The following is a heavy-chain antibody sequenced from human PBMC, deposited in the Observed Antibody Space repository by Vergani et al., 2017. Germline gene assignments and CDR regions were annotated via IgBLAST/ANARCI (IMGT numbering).Heavy chain of an antibody. D-gene: IGHD3-10*01. CDR1: GGSISSYY. Sequence: QVQLQESGPGLVKPSETLSLTCTVSGGSISSYYWSWIRQPPGKGLEWIGYIYYSGSTNYNPSLKSRVTISVDTSKNQFFLKLSSVTAADTAVYYCARDMVRGVTKYDAFDIWGQGTMVTVSS. V-gene: IGHV4-59*01. CDR2: IYYSGST. J-gene: IGHJ3*02. CDR3: ARDMVRGVTKYDAFDI.